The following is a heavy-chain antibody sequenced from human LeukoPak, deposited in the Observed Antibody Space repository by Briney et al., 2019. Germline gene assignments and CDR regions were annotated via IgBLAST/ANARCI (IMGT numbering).Heavy chain of an antibody. Sequence: SETLSLTCTVSGGSISSYYWSWIRQPAGKGLEWIGRIYTSGSTNYNPSLKSRVTMSVDTSKNQSSLKLSSVTAADTAVYYCARSIFGVVKGDNWFDPWGQGTLVTVSS. V-gene: IGHV4-4*07. CDR2: IYTSGST. CDR1: GGSISSYY. CDR3: ARSIFGVVKGDNWFDP. J-gene: IGHJ5*02. D-gene: IGHD3-3*01.